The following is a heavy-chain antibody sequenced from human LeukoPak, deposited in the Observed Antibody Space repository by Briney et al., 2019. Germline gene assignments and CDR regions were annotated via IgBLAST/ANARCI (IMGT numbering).Heavy chain of an antibody. V-gene: IGHV3-7*01. CDR3: ARDSYDSSGYYGY. CDR2: IKQDVTEK. J-gene: IGHJ4*02. Sequence: GGSLRLSCAASGFTFSSYWMSWVRQAPGKGLEWVAYIKQDVTEKYYVDSVKGRFSISRDNSKNTLYLQMNSLRAEDTAVYYCARDSYDSSGYYGYWGQGTLVTVSS. CDR1: GFTFSSYW. D-gene: IGHD3-22*01.